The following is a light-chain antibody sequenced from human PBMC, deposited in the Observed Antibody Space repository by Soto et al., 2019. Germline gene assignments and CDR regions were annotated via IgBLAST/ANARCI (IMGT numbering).Light chain of an antibody. V-gene: IGKV3-15*01. CDR2: AAS. Sequence: EIVMTQSPATLSVSPGERATLSCRASQSLTSNLAWYQQKPGQAPRLLIYAASSRATGIPARFSGSGSGTEFTLTISSLQSEDFAVYYCQQYNDWPPTFGGGTKVDIK. CDR1: QSLTSN. CDR3: QQYNDWPPT. J-gene: IGKJ4*01.